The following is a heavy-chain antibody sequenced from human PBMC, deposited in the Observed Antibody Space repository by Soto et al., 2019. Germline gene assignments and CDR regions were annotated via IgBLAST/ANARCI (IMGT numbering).Heavy chain of an antibody. Sequence: VQLVQSGAEVKKPGASMKVSCKASGFTFTSYGISWVRQAPGQGLEWMGWVSAYNGNTHYAQKLQGRVTMTTHTSTTTAYMELRSMRSDDTAVYSCSRGCSSWQPPEDYWGQVTLVTVSS. CDR1: GFTFTSYG. CDR2: VSAYNGNT. V-gene: IGHV1-18*01. CDR3: SRGCSSWQPPEDY. J-gene: IGHJ4*02. D-gene: IGHD6-13*01.